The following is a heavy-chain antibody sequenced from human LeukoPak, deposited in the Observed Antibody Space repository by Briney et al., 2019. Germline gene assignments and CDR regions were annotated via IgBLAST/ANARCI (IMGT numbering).Heavy chain of an antibody. D-gene: IGHD3-10*01. Sequence: PGGSLRLSCEASGITFSRYSFNWVRRAPGKGLEWISYISSSGSVIQYADSVKGRFTISRDNAKKSVNLQMNSLRDEDTAVYYCARAPVTEYYGSGSYFDCWGQGTLVTVSS. CDR3: ARAPVTEYYGSGSYFDC. J-gene: IGHJ4*02. CDR2: ISSSGSVI. CDR1: GITFSRYS. V-gene: IGHV3-48*02.